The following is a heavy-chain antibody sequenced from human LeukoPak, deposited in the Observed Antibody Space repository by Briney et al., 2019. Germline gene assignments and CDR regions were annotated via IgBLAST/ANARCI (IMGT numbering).Heavy chain of an antibody. V-gene: IGHV3-23*01. CDR3: ARDPSRGYSYGYGDN. CDR2: ISSSGGST. Sequence: GGSLRLSCAASGFIFSSYAMSWVRQAPGKGLEWVSAISSSGGSTNYADSVKGRFTISRDKSKNTLYLQMDSLRAEDTAVYYCARDPSRGYSYGYGDNWGQGTLVTVSS. J-gene: IGHJ4*02. D-gene: IGHD5-18*01. CDR1: GFIFSSYA.